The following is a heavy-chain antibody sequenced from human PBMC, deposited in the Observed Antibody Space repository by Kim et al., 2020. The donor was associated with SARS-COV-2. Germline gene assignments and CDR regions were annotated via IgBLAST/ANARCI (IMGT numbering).Heavy chain of an antibody. J-gene: IGHJ4*02. CDR1: GGSFSGYY. Sequence: SETLSLTCAVYGGSFSGYYWSWIRQPPGKGLEWIGEINHSGSTNYNPSLKSRVTISVDTSKNQFSLKLSSVTAADTAVYYCARGGWFGEPGLLYWGQGTLVTVSS. D-gene: IGHD3-10*01. CDR3: ARGGWFGEPGLLY. CDR2: INHSGST. V-gene: IGHV4-34*01.